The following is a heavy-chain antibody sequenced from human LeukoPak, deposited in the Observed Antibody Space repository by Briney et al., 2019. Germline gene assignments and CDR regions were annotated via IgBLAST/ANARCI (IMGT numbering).Heavy chain of an antibody. D-gene: IGHD2-2*01. J-gene: IGHJ6*02. CDR2: IYYSGST. CDR3: ARDVVVVPAAKSYYYYYYGMDV. Sequence: PSETLSLTSTVSGGSISNYYWSWIRQPPGKGLEWIGYIYYSGSTNYNPSLKSRVTISVDTSKNQFSLKLSSVTAADTAVYYCARDVVVVPAAKSYYYYYYGMDVWGQGTTVTVSS. CDR1: GGSISNYY. V-gene: IGHV4-59*01.